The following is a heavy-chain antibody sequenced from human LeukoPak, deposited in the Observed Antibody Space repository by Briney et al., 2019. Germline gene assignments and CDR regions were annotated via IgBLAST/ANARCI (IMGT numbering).Heavy chain of an antibody. D-gene: IGHD3-22*01. CDR3: ATYSSLNRREFQY. CDR2: IKDDGSEK. Sequence: GGSLRLSCAASGFTFSSSWMSWLRQAPGKGLEWVANIKDDGSEKYYVDSVEGRFTISRDNAKNSLYLQMNSLRAEDTAVYYCATYSSLNRREFQYWGQGTLLTVSS. V-gene: IGHV3-7*01. CDR1: GFTFSSSW. J-gene: IGHJ1*01.